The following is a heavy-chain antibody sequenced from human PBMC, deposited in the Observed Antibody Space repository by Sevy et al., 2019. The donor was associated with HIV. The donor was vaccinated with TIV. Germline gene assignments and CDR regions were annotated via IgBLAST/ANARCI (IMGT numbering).Heavy chain of an antibody. Sequence: ASVKVSCKASGYTFTALDINWVRQATGQGLEWMGWMNPNTGQTDYSQRFQGRVTMTRDRSISTAYMELHSLRSDDTAIYDCARDIAAGVDYWGQGTQVTISS. CDR2: MNPNTGQT. V-gene: IGHV1-8*01. D-gene: IGHD6-13*01. J-gene: IGHJ4*02. CDR1: GYTFTALD. CDR3: ARDIAAGVDY.